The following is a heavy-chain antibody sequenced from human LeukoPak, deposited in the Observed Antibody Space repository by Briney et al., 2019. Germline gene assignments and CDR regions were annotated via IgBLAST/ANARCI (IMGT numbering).Heavy chain of an antibody. CDR1: GLIFSGYW. CDR2: IKSDGSTT. CDR3: ARDHYDILSGPDLGPGDY. V-gene: IGHV3-74*01. D-gene: IGHD3-9*01. Sequence: GGSLRLSCAASGLIFSGYWMHWVRQAPGKGLVWVSRIKSDGSTTRYADSVKGRFTISRDNAKNTLYLQMNSLRAEDTAVYYCARDHYDILSGPDLGPGDYWGHGTLVTVSS. J-gene: IGHJ4*01.